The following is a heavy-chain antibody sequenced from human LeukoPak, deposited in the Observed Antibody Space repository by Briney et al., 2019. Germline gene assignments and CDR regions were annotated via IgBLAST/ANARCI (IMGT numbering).Heavy chain of an antibody. D-gene: IGHD4-17*01. CDR1: GGSISRYY. CDR2: IYTSGST. CDR3: ARNLVTVTKGFDI. V-gene: IGHV4-4*07. J-gene: IGHJ3*02. Sequence: PSETLSLTCTVSGGSISRYYWSWIRQPAGKGLEWIGRIYTSGSTNYNASLKSRVTISVDTSKNQFSLKLSSVTAADTAVYYCARNLVTVTKGFDIWGQGTMVSVSS.